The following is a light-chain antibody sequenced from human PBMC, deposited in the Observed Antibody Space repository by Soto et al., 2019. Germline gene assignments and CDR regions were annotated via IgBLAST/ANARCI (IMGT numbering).Light chain of an antibody. V-gene: IGLV2-14*01. Sequence: QSLLTQPASVSVSPGQSITISCTGTSSDVGNYKYVSWYQQHPGKAPKLMIYEVSNRPSGVSNRSSGSKSGNTASLTISGLQAEDETDYYCFSYTSSGTYVFGTGTKVTAL. CDR2: EVS. CDR1: SSDVGNYKY. CDR3: FSYTSSGTYV. J-gene: IGLJ1*01.